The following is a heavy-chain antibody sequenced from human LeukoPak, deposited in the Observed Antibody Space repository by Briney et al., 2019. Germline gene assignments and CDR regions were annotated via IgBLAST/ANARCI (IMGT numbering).Heavy chain of an antibody. J-gene: IGHJ5*02. CDR2: LSGSGGST. D-gene: IGHD2-2*02. CDR3: AKDPLASRYCSSTSCYTNWFDP. V-gene: IGHV3-23*01. CDR1: GFTFSSYA. Sequence: GGSLRLSCAASGFTFSSYAMSWVRQAPGKGLEWVSALSGSGGSTYYADSVKGRFTISRDNSKNTLYLQMNSLRAEDTAVYYCAKDPLASRYCSSTSCYTNWFDPWGQGTLVTVSS.